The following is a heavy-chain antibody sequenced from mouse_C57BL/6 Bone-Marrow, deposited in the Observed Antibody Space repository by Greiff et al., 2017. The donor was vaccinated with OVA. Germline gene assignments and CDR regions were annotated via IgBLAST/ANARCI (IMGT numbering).Heavy chain of an antibody. J-gene: IGHJ4*01. CDR2: IYPGSGST. Sequence: QVQLQQPGAELVKPGASVKMSCKASGYTFTSYWITWVKQRPGQGLEWIGDIYPGSGSTNYNEKFKSKATRTVDTSSSTAYMQLSSLTSEDSAVYNCASAPPYNGFYTMDYWGQGTSVTVSS. D-gene: IGHD6-1*01. CDR1: GYTFTSYW. V-gene: IGHV1-55*01. CDR3: ASAPPYNGFYTMDY.